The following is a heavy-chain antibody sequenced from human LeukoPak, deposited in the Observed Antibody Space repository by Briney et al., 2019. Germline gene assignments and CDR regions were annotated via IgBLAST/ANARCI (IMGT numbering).Heavy chain of an antibody. V-gene: IGHV1-69*13. Sequence: GASVKVSCKASGYTFTSYGISWVRQAPGQGLEWMGGIIPIFGTANYAQKFQGRVTITADESTSTAYMELSSLRSEDTAVYYCARGYYYDSSGYFEWGQGTLVTVSS. CDR3: ARGYYYDSSGYFE. CDR1: GYTFTSYG. D-gene: IGHD3-22*01. CDR2: IIPIFGTA. J-gene: IGHJ4*02.